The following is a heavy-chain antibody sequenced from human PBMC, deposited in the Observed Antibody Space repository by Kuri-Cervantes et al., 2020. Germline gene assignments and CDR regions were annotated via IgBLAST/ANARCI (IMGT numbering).Heavy chain of an antibody. V-gene: IGHV4-59*01. Sequence: LRLSCTVSGGSISSYYWSWIRQPPGKGLEWIGYIYYSGSTNYNPSLKSRVTISVDTSKNQFSLKLSSVTAADTAVYYCARAQRHCSSTSCYLELGIVVKIYYFDYWGQGTLVTVSS. J-gene: IGHJ4*02. CDR1: GGSISSYY. CDR2: IYYSGST. CDR3: ARAQRHCSSTSCYLELGIVVKIYYFDY. D-gene: IGHD2-2*01.